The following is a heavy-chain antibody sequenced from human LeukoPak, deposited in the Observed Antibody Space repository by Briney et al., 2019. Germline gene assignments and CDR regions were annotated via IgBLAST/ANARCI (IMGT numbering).Heavy chain of an antibody. CDR2: ISGSGGST. J-gene: IGHJ4*02. D-gene: IGHD2/OR15-2a*01. CDR3: ARDSGFSGTQRGEY. V-gene: IGHV3-23*01. Sequence: TGGSLRLSCAASGFTFSSYGMSWVRQAPGKGLEWVSAISGSGGSTYYADSVKGRFTISRDNSKNTLYLQMNSLRAEDTAVYYCARDSGFSGTQRGEYWGQGTLVTVSS. CDR1: GFTFSSYG.